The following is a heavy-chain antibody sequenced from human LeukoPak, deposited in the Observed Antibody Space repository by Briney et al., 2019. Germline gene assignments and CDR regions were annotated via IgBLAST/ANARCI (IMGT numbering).Heavy chain of an antibody. D-gene: IGHD1-26*01. CDR3: ARHVSQWELQEDYFDY. V-gene: IGHV4-39*01. Sequence: SETLSLTCTVSGGSISSSSYYWGWIRQPPGKGLEWIVSIYYSGSTYYNPSLKSRVTISVDTSKNQFSLKLSSVTAADTAVYYCARHVSQWELQEDYFDYWGQGTLVTVSS. CDR2: IYYSGST. CDR1: GGSISSSSYY. J-gene: IGHJ4*02.